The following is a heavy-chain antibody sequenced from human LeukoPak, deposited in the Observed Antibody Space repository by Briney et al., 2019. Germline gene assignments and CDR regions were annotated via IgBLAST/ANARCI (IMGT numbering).Heavy chain of an antibody. CDR1: GFTFSSYA. V-gene: IGHV3-21*05. Sequence: GGSLRLSCAASGFTFSSYAMSWVRQAPGKGLEWVSYISSSSTYTNYADSVKGRFTISRDNAKNSLYLQMNRLRAEDTAVYYCARVGSWQQLGAFDIWGQGTIVTVSS. D-gene: IGHD6-13*01. CDR3: ARVGSWQQLGAFDI. J-gene: IGHJ3*02. CDR2: ISSSSTYT.